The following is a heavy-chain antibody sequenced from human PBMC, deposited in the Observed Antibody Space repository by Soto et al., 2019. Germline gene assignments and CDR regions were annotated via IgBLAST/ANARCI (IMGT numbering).Heavy chain of an antibody. D-gene: IGHD6-19*01. CDR2: IYSGGST. J-gene: IGHJ4*02. CDR1: GFTVSSNY. Sequence: GGSLRLSCAASGFTVSSNYMSWVRQAPGKGLEWVSVIYSGGSTYYADSVKGRFTISRDNAKNTLYLQMNSLRAEDTAVYYCARESSGWYNYYFDYWGQGTLVTVSS. V-gene: IGHV3-66*01. CDR3: ARESSGWYNYYFDY.